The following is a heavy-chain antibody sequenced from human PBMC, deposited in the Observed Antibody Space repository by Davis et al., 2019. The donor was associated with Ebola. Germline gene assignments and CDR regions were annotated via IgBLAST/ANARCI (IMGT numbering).Heavy chain of an antibody. J-gene: IGHJ4*02. CDR3: AREDYDILTGYTDY. CDR2: IRYDGTKK. V-gene: IGHV3-30*02. D-gene: IGHD3-9*01. Sequence: GESLKISCAASGFTFSRYDMHWVRQAPGKGLEWVACIRYDGTKKFYADSVKGRFTISRDNAQNSLSLQMNSLRAEDTAVYYCAREDYDILTGYTDYWGQGTLVTVSS. CDR1: GFTFSRYD.